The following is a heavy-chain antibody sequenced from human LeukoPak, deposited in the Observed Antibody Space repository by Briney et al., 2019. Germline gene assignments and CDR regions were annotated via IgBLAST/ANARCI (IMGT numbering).Heavy chain of an antibody. CDR3: AKDFHPGIAVAGTGYFQH. CDR1: GFTFDDYA. D-gene: IGHD6-19*01. CDR2: ISWDGGST. V-gene: IGHV3-43D*03. J-gene: IGHJ1*01. Sequence: GGSLRLSCAASGFTFDDYAMHWVRQAPGKGLEWVSLISWDGGSTYYADSVKGRFTISRDNSKNSLYLQMNSLRAEDTALYYCAKDFHPGIAVAGTGYFQHWGQGTLATVSS.